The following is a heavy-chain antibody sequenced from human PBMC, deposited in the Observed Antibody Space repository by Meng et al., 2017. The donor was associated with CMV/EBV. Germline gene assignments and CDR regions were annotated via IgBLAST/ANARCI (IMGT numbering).Heavy chain of an antibody. D-gene: IGHD2-2*01. CDR3: ARDLRVPARPLYYYYGMDV. V-gene: IGHV1-69*10. CDR2: IIPILGIA. Sequence: SVKVSCKASGGTFSSYAISWVRQAPGQGLEWMGGIIPILGIANYAQKFQGRVTITAYKSTSTAYMELSSLRSEDTAVYYCARDLRVPARPLYYYYGMDVWGQGTTVTVSS. J-gene: IGHJ6*02. CDR1: GGTFSSYA.